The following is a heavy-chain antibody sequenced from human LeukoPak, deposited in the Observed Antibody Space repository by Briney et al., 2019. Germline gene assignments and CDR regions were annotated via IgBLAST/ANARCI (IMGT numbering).Heavy chain of an antibody. D-gene: IGHD2-15*01. Sequence: PGGSLRLSCAASEFTFSSYQMSWVRQAPGKGLEWVAKITQDGSEKYYMDSVKGRFIISRDNGKNSLYLQMNSLRVEDTAVYYCARDWRQDNAFDLWGQGTMVTVSS. CDR1: EFTFSSYQ. CDR3: ARDWRQDNAFDL. V-gene: IGHV3-7*01. J-gene: IGHJ3*01. CDR2: ITQDGSEK.